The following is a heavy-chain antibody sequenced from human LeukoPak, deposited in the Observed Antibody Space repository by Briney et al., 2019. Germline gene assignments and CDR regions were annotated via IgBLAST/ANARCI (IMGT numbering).Heavy chain of an antibody. D-gene: IGHD3-10*01. CDR2: INPNSGGT. Sequence: EASVTVSFKASGYTFTVYYMHWVRQAPGQGLEWMGWINPNSGGTNYAQKFQGRVTMTRDTSISTAYMELSRLRSDDTAVYYCARALTMVRGVMSPFNWFDPWGQGTLVTVSS. V-gene: IGHV1-2*02. J-gene: IGHJ5*02. CDR1: GYTFTVYY. CDR3: ARALTMVRGVMSPFNWFDP.